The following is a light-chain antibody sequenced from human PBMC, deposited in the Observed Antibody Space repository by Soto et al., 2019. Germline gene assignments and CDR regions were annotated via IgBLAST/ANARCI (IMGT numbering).Light chain of an antibody. V-gene: IGLV2-14*03. Sequence: QSALTQPASVSGSPGQSITISCTGTSSYVGRYNFVSWYQHHPGNAPKLMIYDVNNRPSGVSNRFSGSKSGNTASLTISGLQAEDDADYYCSSYASNRDVLFGGGTKVTVL. CDR2: DVN. CDR1: SSYVGRYNF. CDR3: SSYASNRDVL. J-gene: IGLJ2*01.